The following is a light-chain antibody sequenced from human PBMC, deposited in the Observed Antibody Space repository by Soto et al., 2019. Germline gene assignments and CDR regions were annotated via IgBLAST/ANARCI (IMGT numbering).Light chain of an antibody. CDR2: KAS. CDR1: QSISSW. Sequence: DIQMTQSPSTLSASVGDRVTITCRASQSISSWLAWYQQKPGKAPNLLIYKASSLQSGVPSRFSGSGSGTEFTITISSLQPDDFATYYCQQYNHWYTFGQGTKLEIQ. V-gene: IGKV1-5*03. CDR3: QQYNHWYT. J-gene: IGKJ2*01.